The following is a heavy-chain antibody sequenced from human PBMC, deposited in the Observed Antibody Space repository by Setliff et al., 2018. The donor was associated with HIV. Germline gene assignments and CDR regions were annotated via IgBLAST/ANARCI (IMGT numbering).Heavy chain of an antibody. CDR1: GYSISNGSY. V-gene: IGHV4-38-2*02. Sequence: PSETLSLTCNVSGYSISNGSYWGWIRQPPGKGLEWIANINHRGATSYNPSLKSRVTISVDTSKNQFSLKLSSVTAADTAVYYCARDNVLWLGILNYFDQWGQGTLVTVSS. CDR2: INHRGAT. D-gene: IGHD3-10*01. CDR3: ARDNVLWLGILNYFDQ. J-gene: IGHJ4*02.